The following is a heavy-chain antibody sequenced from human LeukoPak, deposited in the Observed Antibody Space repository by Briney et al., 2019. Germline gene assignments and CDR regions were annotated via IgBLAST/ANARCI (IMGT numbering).Heavy chain of an antibody. J-gene: IGHJ5*02. V-gene: IGHV4-34*01. D-gene: IGHD2-2*02. CDR3: ARGYIVVVPAAIRGINWFDP. CDR1: GGSFSGYY. CDR2: INHSGST. Sequence: SETLSLTCAVYGGSFSGYYRSWIRQPPGKGLEWIGEINHSGSTNYNPSLKSRVTISVDTSKNQFSLKLSSVTAADTAVYYCARGYIVVVPAAIRGINWFDPWGQGTLVTVSS.